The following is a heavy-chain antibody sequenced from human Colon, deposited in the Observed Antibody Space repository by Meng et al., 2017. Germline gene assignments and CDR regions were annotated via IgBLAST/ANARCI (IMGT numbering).Heavy chain of an antibody. CDR2: IDHRGSA. Sequence: QVQLRESGPGLVKPSETLSLACSVSGGSVSVKSYWSWVRQPPGRGLEWIGQIDHRGSAYYRPSLNSRVTMSLDKSRNQFSLRLTSVTAADTAVYYCARHGGYYKDFWGQGTLVTVSS. D-gene: IGHD4-23*01. J-gene: IGHJ4*02. V-gene: IGHV4-4*02. CDR1: GGSVSVKSY. CDR3: ARHGGYYKDF.